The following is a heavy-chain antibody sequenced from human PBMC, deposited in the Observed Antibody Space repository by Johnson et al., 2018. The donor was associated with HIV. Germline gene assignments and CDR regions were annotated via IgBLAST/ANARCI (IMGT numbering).Heavy chain of an antibody. CDR2: IRYDGSNK. Sequence: VQLVESGGGVVQPGGSLRLSCAASGFTFSSYGMHWVRQAPGKGLEWVAFIRYDGSNKYYADSVKGRFTISRENAKNSLYLQMNSLRAGDTAVYYCARSYCSGGSCYLGAFDIWGQGTMVTVSS. D-gene: IGHD2-15*01. CDR1: GFTFSSYG. J-gene: IGHJ3*02. CDR3: ARSYCSGGSCYLGAFDI. V-gene: IGHV3-30*02.